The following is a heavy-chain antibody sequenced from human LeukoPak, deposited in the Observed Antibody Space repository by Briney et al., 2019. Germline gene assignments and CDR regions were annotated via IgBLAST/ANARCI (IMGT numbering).Heavy chain of an antibody. CDR1: GFTFSDYA. Sequence: PGGSLRLSCAASGFTFSDYAMSWVRQAPGKGLEWLSVISGGSSGGTYYADSVRGRFTISRDNSKNTLYLQMNSLRAEDTAIYYCAKDLVTGSLDYWGQGTLVTVSS. D-gene: IGHD3-10*01. V-gene: IGHV3-23*01. CDR3: AKDLVTGSLDY. CDR2: ISGGSSGGT. J-gene: IGHJ4*02.